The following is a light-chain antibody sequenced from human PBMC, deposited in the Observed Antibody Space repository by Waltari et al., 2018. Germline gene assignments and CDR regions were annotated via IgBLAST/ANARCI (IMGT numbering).Light chain of an antibody. CDR1: SRDLCVFYY. J-gene: IGLJ3*02. V-gene: IGLV2-14*03. CDR3: SSYTNSNTWV. CDR2: AFS. Sequence: QSSLTQPASVSGSPGQPITISCTGTSRDLCVFYYVPWYQQHPGKVPKLFIYAFSKRPSGVSNRFAGSKSGNTAALTSSGLQAEDEADYYSSSYTNSNTWVFGGGTKLTVL.